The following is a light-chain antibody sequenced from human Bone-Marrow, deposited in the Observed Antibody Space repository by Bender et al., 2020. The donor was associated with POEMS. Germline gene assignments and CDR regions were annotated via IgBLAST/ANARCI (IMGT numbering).Light chain of an antibody. CDR1: SSDVGAYDY. CDR2: EVN. V-gene: IGLV2-8*01. Sequence: QSALTQPPSASGSPGQSVTISCTGTSSDVGAYDYVSWYQQHPGKAPKLMIFEVNERPSGVPDRFSGSKSGNTASLTVSGLRAEDEADYYCSSYAASNSVVFGGGTKLTVL. CDR3: SSYAASNSVV. J-gene: IGLJ2*01.